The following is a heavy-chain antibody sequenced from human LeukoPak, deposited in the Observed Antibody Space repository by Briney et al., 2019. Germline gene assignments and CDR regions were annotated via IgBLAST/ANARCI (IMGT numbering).Heavy chain of an antibody. Sequence: SQTLSLTCTVSGGSISSGSYYWSWIRQPAGKGLEWIGRIYTSGSTNYNPSLKSRVTISVDTSKNQFSLKLSSVTAADTAVYYCARVSYTNYYYYMDVWGKGTTVTVSS. CDR1: GGSISSGSYY. J-gene: IGHJ6*03. CDR3: ARVSYTNYYYYMDV. D-gene: IGHD3-16*02. CDR2: IYTSGST. V-gene: IGHV4-61*02.